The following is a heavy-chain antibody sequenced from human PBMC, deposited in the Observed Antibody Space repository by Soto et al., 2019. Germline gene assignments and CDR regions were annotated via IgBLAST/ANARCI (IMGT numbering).Heavy chain of an antibody. Sequence: SETLSLTCAVYGGSFSGYYWSWIRQPPGKGLEWIGEINHSGSTNYNPSLKSRVTIAVDTPKNQFSLKLSSVTAADTAVYYCARGNRPKKDFSKAYGMDVWGQGTTVTVSS. CDR2: INHSGST. CDR3: ARGNRPKKDFSKAYGMDV. V-gene: IGHV4-34*01. J-gene: IGHJ6*02. CDR1: GGSFSGYY. D-gene: IGHD2-15*01.